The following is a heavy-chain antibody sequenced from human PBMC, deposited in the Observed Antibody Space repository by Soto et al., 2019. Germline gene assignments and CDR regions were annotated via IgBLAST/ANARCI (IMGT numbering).Heavy chain of an antibody. Sequence: SETLSLTCAVYGGSFSGYYWSWLRQPPGKGLEWIGEINHSGSTNYNPSLKSRVTISVDTSKNQFSLKLTSVTAADTAVYFCVRGRWCERSSTSCYGTFDYWAQVPLVTVS. CDR3: VRGRWCERSSTSCYGTFDY. V-gene: IGHV4-34*01. CDR1: GGSFSGYY. J-gene: IGHJ4*02. D-gene: IGHD2-2*01. CDR2: INHSGST.